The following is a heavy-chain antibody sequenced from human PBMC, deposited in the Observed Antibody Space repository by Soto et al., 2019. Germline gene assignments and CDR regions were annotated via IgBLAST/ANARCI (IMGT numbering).Heavy chain of an antibody. CDR2: ISNDAINK. V-gene: IGHV3-30*03. CDR1: GFTFNTYG. J-gene: IGHJ6*02. Sequence: QVQLVESGGGVVQPGRSLRLSCAASGFTFNTYGMHWVRQAPGKGLEWVAVISNDAINKYYADSVKGRFAISRDDSKNTLYLQMNSLRGEDTAVYYCARPCRDYYSYFGMNVWGQGTTVIVSS. CDR3: ARPCRDYYSYFGMNV.